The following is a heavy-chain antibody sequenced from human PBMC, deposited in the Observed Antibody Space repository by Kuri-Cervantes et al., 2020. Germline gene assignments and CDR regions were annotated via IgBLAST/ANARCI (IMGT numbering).Heavy chain of an antibody. Sequence: GESLKISCAASGFTFSSYAMHWVRQAPGKGLEWVAVISYDGRNRSYADSVKGRFTISRDNSKNTLDLQMNSLRGDDTAVYFCARDRGEWELLLGYWGQGTPVTVSS. V-gene: IGHV3-30*04. CDR1: GFTFSSYA. CDR3: ARDRGEWELLLGY. D-gene: IGHD1-26*01. CDR2: ISYDGRNR. J-gene: IGHJ4*02.